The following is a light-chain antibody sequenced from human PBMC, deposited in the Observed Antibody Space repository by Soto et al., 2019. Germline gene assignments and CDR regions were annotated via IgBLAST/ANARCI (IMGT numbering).Light chain of an antibody. CDR1: QTISTY. Sequence: DIQMTQSPSSLSASVGGRVTITCRASQTISTYLNWYQQTPGRAPALLISAASTLQSGVPSRFSDSGSGTEFTLTISSLQPQDFATYYCQQSYTSPHTFGQGTKLEIK. V-gene: IGKV1-39*01. J-gene: IGKJ2*01. CDR2: AAS. CDR3: QQSYTSPHT.